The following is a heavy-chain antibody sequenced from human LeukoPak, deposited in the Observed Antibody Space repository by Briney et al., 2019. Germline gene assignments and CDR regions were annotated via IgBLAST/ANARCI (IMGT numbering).Heavy chain of an antibody. D-gene: IGHD3-10*01. J-gene: IGHJ5*02. V-gene: IGHV4-38-2*02. CDR2: IYHSGST. Sequence: SETLSLTCTVSGYSISSGYYWGWIRQPPGKGLEWIGSIYHSGSTCYNPSLKSRVTISVDTSKNQFSLKLTSVTAADTAMYYCARDSGTTGEVKFDPWGQGTLVTVSS. CDR3: ARDSGTTGEVKFDP. CDR1: GYSISSGYY.